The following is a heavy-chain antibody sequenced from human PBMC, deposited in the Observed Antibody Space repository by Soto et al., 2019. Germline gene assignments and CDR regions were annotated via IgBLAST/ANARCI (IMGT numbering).Heavy chain of an antibody. J-gene: IGHJ6*03. Sequence: VGSLRLSCAASGFTFSDSAMHWLRQGSGKGLEWVGRIRSKPNTDATAYAASVKGRFTISRDDSKNTAYLQMNSLKTEDTAVYYCTRHVDCSGGSCYSGYYYYMDVWGKGTTVTVSS. CDR2: IRSKPNTDAT. CDR3: TRHVDCSGGSCYSGYYYYMDV. CDR1: GFTFSDSA. D-gene: IGHD2-15*01. V-gene: IGHV3-73*01.